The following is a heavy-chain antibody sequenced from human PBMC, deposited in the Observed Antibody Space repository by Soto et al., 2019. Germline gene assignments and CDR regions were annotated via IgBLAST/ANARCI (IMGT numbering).Heavy chain of an antibody. CDR2: INHSGST. CDR1: GGSFSGYY. CDR3: ARGGRYSSSWLGARSWFDP. Sequence: SETLSLTCTVYGGSFSGYYWSWIRQPPGKGLEWIGEINHSGSTNYNPSLKSRVTISVDTSKNQFSLKLSSVTAADTAVYYCARGGRYSSSWLGARSWFDPWGQGTLVTVSS. J-gene: IGHJ5*02. V-gene: IGHV4-34*01. D-gene: IGHD6-13*01.